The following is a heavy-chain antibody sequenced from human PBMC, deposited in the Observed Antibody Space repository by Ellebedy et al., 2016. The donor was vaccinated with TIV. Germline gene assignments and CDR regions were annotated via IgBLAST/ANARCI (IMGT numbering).Heavy chain of an antibody. D-gene: IGHD2-2*01. J-gene: IGHJ4*02. V-gene: IGHV3-23*01. CDR3: ARDPPSSSSRTWG. CDR1: AFTFSSYG. CDR2: ITPIGTSS. Sequence: GESLKISXTASAFTFSSYGLNWVRQAPGKGLEWVSTITPIGTSSYYADSVRGRFTISRDNSRNMLFLQMNSLRAEDTVVYYCARDPPSSSSRTWGWGQGTLVTVSS.